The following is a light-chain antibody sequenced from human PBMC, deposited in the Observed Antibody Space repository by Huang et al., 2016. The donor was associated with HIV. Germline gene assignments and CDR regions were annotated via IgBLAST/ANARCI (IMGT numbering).Light chain of an antibody. Sequence: EIKMTQSPAPLSVSPGGRVTLACRASQNVRNNLAWYQQKTGQAPRLLIYDTSTRAAGIPARVSGSGSGTEFTLTISGLQSEDFAIYYCQQYDKWPPGLTFGGGTKVEI. CDR1: QNVRNN. CDR2: DTS. CDR3: QQYDKWPPGLT. V-gene: IGKV3D-15*01. J-gene: IGKJ4*01.